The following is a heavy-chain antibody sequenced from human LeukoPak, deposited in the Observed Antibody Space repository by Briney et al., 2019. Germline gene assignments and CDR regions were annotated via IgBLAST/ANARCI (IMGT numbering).Heavy chain of an antibody. D-gene: IGHD7-27*01. CDR1: GFTFSSYS. CDR2: MSSDSSNI. CDR3: ARDPHGDHFDY. Sequence: GGTLRLSCAASGFTFSSYSMNWVRQAPGKGLEWVAYMSSDSSNIFYADSFKGRFTISRDNAQNSLYLQMNSLRVEDTAVYYCARDPHGDHFDYWGQGTLVTVSS. J-gene: IGHJ4*02. V-gene: IGHV3-21*01.